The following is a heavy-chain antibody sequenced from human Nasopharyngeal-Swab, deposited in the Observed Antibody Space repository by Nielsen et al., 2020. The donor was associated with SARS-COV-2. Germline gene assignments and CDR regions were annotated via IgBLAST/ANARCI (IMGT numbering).Heavy chain of an antibody. D-gene: IGHD2-15*01. CDR3: ARGTGYSQYFQH. V-gene: IGHV3-53*01. CDR2: IYSGDST. Sequence: GESLKISCAASGFTVSSNYMSWVRQAPGKGLEWVSVIYSGDSTDYADSVKGRLTVSRDISKNTLYLQMNSLRVEDTAIYYCARGTGYSQYFQHWGQGTLVTVSS. CDR1: GFTVSSNY. J-gene: IGHJ1*01.